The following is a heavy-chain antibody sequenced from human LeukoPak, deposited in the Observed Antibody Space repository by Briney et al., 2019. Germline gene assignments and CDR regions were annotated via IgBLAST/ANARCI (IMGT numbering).Heavy chain of an antibody. J-gene: IGHJ6*02. CDR3: AKDVGLLLGYYYYGMDV. D-gene: IGHD2-15*01. CDR1: GFTFSSYA. Sequence: PGGSLRLSCAASGFTFSSYAMSWVRQAPGKGLEWVSAISGSGGSTYYADSVKGRFTISRDNSKNTLYLQMNSLRAEDTAVYYRAKDVGLLLGYYYYGMDVWGQGTTVTVSS. CDR2: ISGSGGST. V-gene: IGHV3-23*01.